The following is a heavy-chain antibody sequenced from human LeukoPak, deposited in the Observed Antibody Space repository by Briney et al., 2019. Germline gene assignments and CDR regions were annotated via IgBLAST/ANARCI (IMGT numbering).Heavy chain of an antibody. V-gene: IGHV4-4*02. J-gene: IGHJ4*02. CDR2: VNLQGST. CDR3: AREGGPYRPLDY. Sequence: SGTLSLTCGVSGGSISNTNWWTWVRQPPGKGLEWIGEVNLQGSTNYNPSLKSRVAISVDKSENHISLKLTFVAAADTAVYYCAREGGPYRPLDYSGQGTLVTVAS. CDR1: GGSISNTNW.